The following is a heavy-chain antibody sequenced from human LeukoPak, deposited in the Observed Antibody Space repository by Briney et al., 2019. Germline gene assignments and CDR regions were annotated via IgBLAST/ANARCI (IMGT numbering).Heavy chain of an antibody. CDR2: IYSSGST. J-gene: IGHJ4*02. D-gene: IGHD4-23*01. V-gene: IGHV4-4*08. Sequence: SETLSLTCTVSGGSIGSYYWSWIRQPPGKGLEWIGYIYSSGSTNYNPSLKSRVTISLDTSKNQFSLKLSSVTAADTAVYYCARENNDYGGKKAFDYWGQGTLVTVSS. CDR1: GGSIGSYY. CDR3: ARENNDYGGKKAFDY.